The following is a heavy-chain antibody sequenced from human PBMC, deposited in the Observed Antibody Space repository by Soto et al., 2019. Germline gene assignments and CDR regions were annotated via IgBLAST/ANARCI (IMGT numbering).Heavy chain of an antibody. Sequence: PXGTLSLTCTVSGGSISSYYWSWIRQPPGKGLEWIGYIYYSGSTNYNPSLKSRVTISVDTSKNQFSLKLSSVTAADTAVYYCARDRYCGGDCYSIWGQGTLVTVSS. V-gene: IGHV4-59*01. J-gene: IGHJ4*02. CDR2: IYYSGST. CDR1: GGSISSYY. CDR3: ARDRYCGGDCYSI. D-gene: IGHD2-21*02.